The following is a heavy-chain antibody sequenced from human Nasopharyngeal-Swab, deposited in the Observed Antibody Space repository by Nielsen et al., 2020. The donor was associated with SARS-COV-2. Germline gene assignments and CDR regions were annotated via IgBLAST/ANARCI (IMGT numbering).Heavy chain of an antibody. D-gene: IGHD3-3*01. CDR2: ISGSSTYI. Sequence: GESLKISCAGSGFSFSTYNMNWVRQVPGKGLEWVSSISGSSTYIYYADSVKGRFTISRDNAKDSLYLQMNSLRAEDTAVYYCARDGLDYEFWSAYFMDVWGQGTTVIVSS. V-gene: IGHV3-21*01. CDR3: ARDGLDYEFWSAYFMDV. CDR1: GFSFSTYN. J-gene: IGHJ6*01.